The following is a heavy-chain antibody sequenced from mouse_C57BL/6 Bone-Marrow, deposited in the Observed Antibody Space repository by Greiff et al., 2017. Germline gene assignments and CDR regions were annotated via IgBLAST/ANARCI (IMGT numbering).Heavy chain of an antibody. CDR3: AGLDYREAMDY. V-gene: IGHV1-64*01. CDR1: GYTFTSYW. J-gene: IGHJ4*01. CDR2: IHPNSGST. D-gene: IGHD2-12*01. Sequence: VQLQQPGAELVKPGASVKLSCKASGYTFTSYWMHWVKQRPGQGLEWIGMIHPNSGSTNYNEKFKSKATLTVDKSSSTAYMQLSSLTSEDSAVYYCAGLDYREAMDYWGQGTSVTVSS.